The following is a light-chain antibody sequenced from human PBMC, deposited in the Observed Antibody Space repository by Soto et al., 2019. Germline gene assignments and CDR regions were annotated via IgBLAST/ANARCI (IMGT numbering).Light chain of an antibody. CDR3: QSYDISLSGYV. CDR1: SSNIGARYD. J-gene: IGLJ1*01. Sequence: QSVLTQPPSVSGAPGQGVTISCTGSSSNIGARYDVHWYQQLPGTAPKLLIYDNTNRPSGVPDRFSGSKSGTSASLAITGLQAEDEADYYCQSYDISLSGYVFGTGTKLTVL. CDR2: DNT. V-gene: IGLV1-40*01.